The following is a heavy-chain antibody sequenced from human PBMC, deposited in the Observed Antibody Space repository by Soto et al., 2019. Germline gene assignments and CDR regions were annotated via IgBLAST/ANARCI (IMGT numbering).Heavy chain of an antibody. V-gene: IGHV1-18*01. D-gene: IGHD3-10*01. J-gene: IGHJ6*02. CDR2: ISAYNGNT. CDR1: GYTFTSYG. Sequence: QVQLVQSGAEVKKPGASVKVSCKASGYTFTSYGISWVRQAPGQGLEWMGWISAYNGNTNYAQKLQGRGTMTTDTSTSTAYMELRSLRSDDTAVYYCARPSTTWGFGELLSARSGGGMDVWGQGTTVTVSS. CDR3: ARPSTTWGFGELLSARSGGGMDV.